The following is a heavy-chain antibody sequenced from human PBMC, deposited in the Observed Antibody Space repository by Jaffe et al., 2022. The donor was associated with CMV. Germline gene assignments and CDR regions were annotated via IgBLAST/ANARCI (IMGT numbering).Heavy chain of an antibody. CDR2: IYYSGST. J-gene: IGHJ6*03. CDR3: ARVGVYDFWRVLMDV. Sequence: QVQLQESGPGLVKPSETLSLTCTVSGGSISSYYWSWIRQPPGKGLEWIGYIYYSGSTNYNPSLKSRVTISVDTSKNQFSLKLSSVTAADTAVYYCARVGVYDFWRVLMDVWGKGTTVTVSS. D-gene: IGHD3-3*01. CDR1: GGSISSYY. V-gene: IGHV4-59*01.